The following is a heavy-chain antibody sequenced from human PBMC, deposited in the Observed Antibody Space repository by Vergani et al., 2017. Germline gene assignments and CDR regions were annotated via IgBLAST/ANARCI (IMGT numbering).Heavy chain of an antibody. J-gene: IGHJ2*01. Sequence: QVQLQESGPGLVKPSQTLSLTCTVSGGSISSGGYYWSWIRQHPGKGLEWIGYIYYSGSTYYNPSLKSRGTRSVDTSKNQFSLKLSSVTAADTAVYYCARVSREGPNSWYFDLWGRGTLVTVSS. CDR2: IYYSGST. D-gene: IGHD4-23*01. CDR3: ARVSREGPNSWYFDL. CDR1: GGSISSGGYY. V-gene: IGHV4-31*03.